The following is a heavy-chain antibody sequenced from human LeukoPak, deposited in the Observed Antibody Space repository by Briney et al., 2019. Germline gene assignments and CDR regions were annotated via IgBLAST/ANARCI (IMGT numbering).Heavy chain of an antibody. CDR2: IYYSGST. J-gene: IGHJ5*02. Sequence: SETLSLTCTVSGGSISSSYYWGWIRQPPGKGLEWIGSIYYSGSTYYNPSLKSRVTISVDTSKNQFSLKLSSVTAADTAVYYWARHAGGVGLPNWFDPWGQGTLVTVSS. D-gene: IGHD5-18*01. V-gene: IGHV4-39*01. CDR1: GGSISSSYY. CDR3: ARHAGGVGLPNWFDP.